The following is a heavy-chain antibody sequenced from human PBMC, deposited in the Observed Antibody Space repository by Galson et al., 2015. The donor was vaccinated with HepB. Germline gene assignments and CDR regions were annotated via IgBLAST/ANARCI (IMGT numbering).Heavy chain of an antibody. J-gene: IGHJ4*02. CDR3: ARDVTGTTLPLYYFDY. D-gene: IGHD1-20*01. CDR2: IWYDGSNK. Sequence: LRLSCAASGFTFSSYGMHWVRQAPGKGLEWVAVIWYDGSNKYYADSVKGRFTISRDNSKNTLYLQMNSLRAEDTAVYYCARDVTGTTLPLYYFDYWGQGTLVTVSS. V-gene: IGHV3-33*01. CDR1: GFTFSSYG.